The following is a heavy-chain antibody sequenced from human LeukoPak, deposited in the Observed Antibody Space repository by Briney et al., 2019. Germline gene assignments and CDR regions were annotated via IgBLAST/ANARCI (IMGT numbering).Heavy chain of an antibody. V-gene: IGHV3-7*01. CDR2: IRRDGTVK. Sequence: GGSLRLSCAASGFMFSTSWMTWVRQAPGKGLEWVANIRRDGTVKNYLDSVTGRFTVSRDNAKNSLYLQMNSLRAEDTAVYYCAVSDDYGDYWGQGTLVTVSS. CDR3: AVSDDYGDY. J-gene: IGHJ4*02. CDR1: GFMFSTSW.